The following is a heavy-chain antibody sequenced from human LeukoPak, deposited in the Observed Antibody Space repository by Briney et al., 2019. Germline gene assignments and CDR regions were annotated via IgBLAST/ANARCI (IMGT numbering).Heavy chain of an antibody. J-gene: IGHJ4*02. Sequence: SETLSLTCTVSGGSISSYYWSWIRQPPGKGLEWIGYIYYSGSTNYNPSLKSRVTISVDTSKNQFSLKLSSVTAADTAVYYCARGVLGSSIVGATRVFDYWGQGTLVTVSS. D-gene: IGHD1-26*01. CDR3: ARGVLGSSIVGATRVFDY. V-gene: IGHV4-59*01. CDR1: GGSISSYY. CDR2: IYYSGST.